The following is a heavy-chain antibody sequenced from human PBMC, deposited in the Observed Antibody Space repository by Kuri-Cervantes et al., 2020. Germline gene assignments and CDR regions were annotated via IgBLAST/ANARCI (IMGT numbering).Heavy chain of an antibody. CDR3: ARGYYYDSSGYYLGNVHLDY. J-gene: IGHJ4*02. CDR1: GYTFTGYY. V-gene: IGHV1-2*02. D-gene: IGHD3-22*01. CDR2: INPNSGGT. Sequence: ASVKVSCKASGYTFTGYYMHWVRRAPGQGLEWMGWINPNSGGTNYAQKFQGRVTMTRDTSISTAYMELSRLRSDDTAVYYCARGYYYDSSGYYLGNVHLDYWGQGTLVTVSS.